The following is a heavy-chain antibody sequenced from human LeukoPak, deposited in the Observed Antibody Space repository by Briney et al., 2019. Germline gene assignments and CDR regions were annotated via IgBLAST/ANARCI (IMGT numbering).Heavy chain of an antibody. CDR3: ARLRTDYNFCSDYYTPYYQMDV. Sequence: SETLPLTCTVTGGSMATYYWSSLRQPPGKGLECIGYIYGSGSTNYNPSPKPRDTMSIDTSKNRFSLTLTSVTAAHTAVYYGARLRTDYNFCSDYYTPYYQMDVWGQGTTVTASS. J-gene: IGHJ6*02. V-gene: IGHV4-59*08. CDR2: IYGSGST. D-gene: IGHD3-3*01. CDR1: GGSMATYY.